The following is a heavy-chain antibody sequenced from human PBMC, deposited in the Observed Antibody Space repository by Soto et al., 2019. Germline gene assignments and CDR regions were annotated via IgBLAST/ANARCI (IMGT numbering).Heavy chain of an antibody. Sequence: QVQLQQWGAGPLRPLETLSLTCGVSGGSFSGYYWAWIRQSPGKGLEWIGEINDRGSINYHPSLKSRVSISFDTSKNHYSLNLRSVTAADTAVYYCARESHDILTGPPWVWYFDLWGRGTLVTVSS. V-gene: IGHV4-34*01. J-gene: IGHJ2*01. D-gene: IGHD3-9*01. CDR3: ARESHDILTGPPWVWYFDL. CDR1: GGSFSGYY. CDR2: INDRGSI.